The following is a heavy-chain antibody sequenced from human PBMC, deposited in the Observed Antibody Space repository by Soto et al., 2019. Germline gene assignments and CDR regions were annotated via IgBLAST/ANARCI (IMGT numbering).Heavy chain of an antibody. CDR2: INDSGST. J-gene: IGHJ6*03. CDR1: GGSFSGYY. Sequence: SETLSLTCAVYGGSFSGYYWSWIRQTPGKGLEWIGEINDSGSTNHNPSLKSRVTILVDTPKNQFSLKLSSVTAADTAVYYCASSGYYGSGSYLAYYYMDVWGKGTTVT. D-gene: IGHD3-10*01. V-gene: IGHV4-34*01. CDR3: ASSGYYGSGSYLAYYYMDV.